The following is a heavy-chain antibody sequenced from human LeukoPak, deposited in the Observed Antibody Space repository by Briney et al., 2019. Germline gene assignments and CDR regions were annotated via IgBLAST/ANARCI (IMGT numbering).Heavy chain of an antibody. CDR2: IRSRAYGGTT. D-gene: IGHD5-18*01. CDR1: GFTFGDHA. J-gene: IGHJ6*02. CDR3: ARGPIQQWLYNGMDV. V-gene: IGHV3-49*04. Sequence: GGSLRLSCTASGFTFGDHAMSWVRQAPGKGLEWVGFIRSRAYGGTTEYAPAVKGRFLISRDDSKSIAYLHMNSLKTEDTALYYCARGPIQQWLYNGMDVCGQGTTVSVSS.